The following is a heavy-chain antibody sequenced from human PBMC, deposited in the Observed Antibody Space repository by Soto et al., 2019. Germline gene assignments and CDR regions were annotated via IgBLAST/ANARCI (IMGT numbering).Heavy chain of an antibody. CDR1: GFTFDDYA. Sequence: EVQLVESGGGLVQPGRSLRLSCAASGFTFDDYAMHWVRQVPGKGLEWVSGINWNSGSIGYGDSVKGRFAISRDNAKHSLHLQINSLSAEDTAFYYCVKDESINWYSGHFRHWGQGTLVTVSS. D-gene: IGHD6-13*01. V-gene: IGHV3-9*01. CDR2: INWNSGSI. J-gene: IGHJ1*01. CDR3: VKDESINWYSGHFRH.